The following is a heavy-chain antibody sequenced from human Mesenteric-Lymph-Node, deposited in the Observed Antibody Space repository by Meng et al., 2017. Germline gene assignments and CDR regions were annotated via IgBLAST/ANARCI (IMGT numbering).Heavy chain of an antibody. J-gene: IGHJ5*02. CDR3: ARDRAAAVNWFDP. D-gene: IGHD6-13*01. Sequence: GQLVQAGAGVKKPGSSVKVSCKASGGTFSSYAISWVRQAPGQGLEWMGGIIPIFGTANYAQKFQGRVTITADESTSTAYMELSSLRSDDTAVYYCARDRAAAVNWFDPWGQGTLVTVSS. CDR2: IIPIFGTA. CDR1: GGTFSSYA. V-gene: IGHV1-69*01.